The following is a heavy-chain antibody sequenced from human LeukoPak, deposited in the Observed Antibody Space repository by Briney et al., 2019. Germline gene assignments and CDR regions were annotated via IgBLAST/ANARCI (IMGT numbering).Heavy chain of an antibody. J-gene: IGHJ5*02. D-gene: IGHD3-10*01. Sequence: LPGGSLRLSCAASGFTFSSYGMHWVRQAPGKGLEWVAFIRYDGSNKYYADSVKGRFTISRDNSKNTLYLQMNSLRAEDTAVYYCAKEQRDYYGSGSPRFDPWGQGTLVTVS. V-gene: IGHV3-30*02. CDR1: GFTFSSYG. CDR3: AKEQRDYYGSGSPRFDP. CDR2: IRYDGSNK.